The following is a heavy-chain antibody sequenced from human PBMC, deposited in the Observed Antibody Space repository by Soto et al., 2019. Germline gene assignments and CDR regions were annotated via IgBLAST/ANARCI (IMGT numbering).Heavy chain of an antibody. CDR2: IFYSGST. CDR3: ARAPGDYFDY. Sequence: SETLSLTCTVSGGSISSGGYYWSWIRQHPGEGLEWIGYIFYSGSTYYNPSLKSRVTISVDTSKNQFSLKLSSVTAADTAVYYCARAPGDYFDYWGQGTLVTVSS. J-gene: IGHJ4*02. V-gene: IGHV4-31*03. CDR1: GGSISSGGYY.